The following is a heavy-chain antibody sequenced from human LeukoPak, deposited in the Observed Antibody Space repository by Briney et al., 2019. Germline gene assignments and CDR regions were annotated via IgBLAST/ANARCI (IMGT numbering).Heavy chain of an antibody. CDR2: INHSGST. Sequence: SETLSLTCAVSGGSFSGYYWSWIRQPPGKGLEWIGEINHSGSTNYNPSLKSRVTISVDTSKNQFSLKLSPVTAADTAVYYCARWGPYYYGSGSYYNAHFDYWGQGTLVTVSS. J-gene: IGHJ4*02. CDR3: ARWGPYYYGSGSYYNAHFDY. D-gene: IGHD3-10*01. CDR1: GGSFSGYY. V-gene: IGHV4-34*01.